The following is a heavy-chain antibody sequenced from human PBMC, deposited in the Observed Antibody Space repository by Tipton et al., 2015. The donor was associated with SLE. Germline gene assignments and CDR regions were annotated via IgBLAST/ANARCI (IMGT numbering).Heavy chain of an antibody. V-gene: IGHV4-39*01. D-gene: IGHD2-21*01. Sequence: TLSLTCTVSGGSVSSSSKYWAWIRQPPGKGLEWIGSIYYTGTTTYYNSFLKSRVTMSVDTSKSHFSLKLTSVTATDTAVYYCVRQRLWSDYWGQGNLVTVSS. J-gene: IGHJ4*02. CDR2: IYYTGTTT. CDR3: VRQRLWSDY. CDR1: GGSVSSSSKY.